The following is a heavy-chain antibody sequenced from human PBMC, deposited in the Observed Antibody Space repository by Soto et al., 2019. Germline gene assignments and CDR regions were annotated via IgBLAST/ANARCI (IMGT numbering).Heavy chain of an antibody. J-gene: IGHJ5*02. Sequence: QVQLQESGPGLVKPSQTLSLTCTVSGGSISSGDYYWSWIRQPPGKGLEWIGYIYYSGSTYYNPSLKSRVTISVATSKNQFSLKLSSVTAADTAVYYCARVGTTMVRGADRWGQGTLVTVSS. CDR2: IYYSGST. CDR1: GGSISSGDYY. CDR3: ARVGTTMVRGADR. V-gene: IGHV4-30-4*01. D-gene: IGHD3-10*01.